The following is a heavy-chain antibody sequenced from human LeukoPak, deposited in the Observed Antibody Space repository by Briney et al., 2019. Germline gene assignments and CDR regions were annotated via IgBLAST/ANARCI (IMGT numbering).Heavy chain of an antibody. Sequence: SETLSLTCAVYGGSFSGYYWSWIRQPPGKGLEWIGEINHSGSTNYNPSLKSRVTISVDTSKNQFSLKLSSVTAADTAVYYCARIPYYYGSGSYYNPSFDYWGQGTLVTVSS. V-gene: IGHV4-34*01. J-gene: IGHJ4*02. CDR2: INHSGST. CDR1: GGSFSGYY. CDR3: ARIPYYYGSGSYYNPSFDY. D-gene: IGHD3-10*01.